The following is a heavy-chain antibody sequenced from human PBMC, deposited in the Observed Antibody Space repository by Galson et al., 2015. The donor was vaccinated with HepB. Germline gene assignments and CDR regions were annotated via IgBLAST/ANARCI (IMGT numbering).Heavy chain of an antibody. J-gene: IGHJ6*02. Sequence: SVKVSCKASGGTFSSYAISWVRQAPGQGLEWMGGIIPIFSTANYAQKFQGRVTITADESTSTAYMELSSLRSEDTAVYYCARDPPYYDFWSGYYPYGYYYYGMDVWGQGTTVTVSS. CDR2: IIPIFSTA. D-gene: IGHD3-3*01. V-gene: IGHV1-69*13. CDR1: GGTFSSYA. CDR3: ARDPPYYDFWSGYYPYGYYYYGMDV.